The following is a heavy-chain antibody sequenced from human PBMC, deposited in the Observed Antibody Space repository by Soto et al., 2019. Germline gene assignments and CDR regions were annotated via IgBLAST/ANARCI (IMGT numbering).Heavy chain of an antibody. CDR1: GYSFTSYW. CDR2: IDPSDSYT. D-gene: IGHD3-10*01. Sequence: EVQLVQSGAEVKKPGESLRISCKGSGYSFTSYWISWVRQMPGKGLEWMGRIDPSDSYTNYRPSFQGHVTISADKSISTAYLQWSSLKASDTAMYYCARHLPRYGSGSYYSDAFDIWGQGTMVTVSS. J-gene: IGHJ3*02. CDR3: ARHLPRYGSGSYYSDAFDI. V-gene: IGHV5-10-1*03.